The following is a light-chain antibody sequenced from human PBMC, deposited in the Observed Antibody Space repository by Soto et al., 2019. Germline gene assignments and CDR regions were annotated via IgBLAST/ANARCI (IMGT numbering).Light chain of an antibody. CDR2: EVS. CDR1: SSDVGGYNY. Sequence: QSALTQPASVSGSPGQSITISCTGTSSDVGGYNYVSWHQQHPGKAPKLMIYEVSNRPSGVSNRFSGSKSGNTASLTISGLDAEDEADYFCSSYGSTSTRYVFGTGTKVTVL. J-gene: IGLJ1*01. CDR3: SSYGSTSTRYV. V-gene: IGLV2-14*01.